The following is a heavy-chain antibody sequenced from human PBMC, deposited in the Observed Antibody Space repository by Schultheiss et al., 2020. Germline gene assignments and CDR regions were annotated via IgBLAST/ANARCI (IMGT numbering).Heavy chain of an antibody. J-gene: IGHJ4*02. D-gene: IGHD2-15*01. V-gene: IGHV3-30*18. CDR2: ISYDGSNK. Sequence: GGSLRLSCAASGFTFSSYGMHWVRQAPGKGLEWVAVISYDGSNKYYAGSVKGRFTISRDNSKNTLYLQMNSLRAEDTAVYYCAKVALVAATPFDYWGQGTLVTVSS. CDR3: AKVALVAATPFDY. CDR1: GFTFSSYG.